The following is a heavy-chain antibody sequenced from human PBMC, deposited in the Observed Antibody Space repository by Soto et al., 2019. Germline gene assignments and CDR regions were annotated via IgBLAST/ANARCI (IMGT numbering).Heavy chain of an antibody. CDR2: IWYDGSNK. CDR1: GFTFSSYG. CDR3: AREIYDSSGYRFDP. D-gene: IGHD3-22*01. V-gene: IGHV3-33*01. J-gene: IGHJ5*02. Sequence: PGGSLRLSCAASGFTFSSYGMHWVRQAPGKGLEWVAVIWYDGSNKYYADSVKGRFTISRDNSKNTLYLQMNSLRAEDTVVYYCAREIYDSSGYRFDPWGQGTLVTVSS.